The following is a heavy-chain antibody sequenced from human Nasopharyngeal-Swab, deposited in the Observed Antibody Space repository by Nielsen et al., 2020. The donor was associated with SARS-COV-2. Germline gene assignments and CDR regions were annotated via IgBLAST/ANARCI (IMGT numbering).Heavy chain of an antibody. V-gene: IGHV4-59*01. D-gene: IGHD6-13*01. CDR1: GGSISSYS. Sequence: SETLSLTCAVSGGSISSYSWSWIRLPPEKGLEWIGYIYYSGSTNYSPSLKSRVTISVDTSKNQSSLKLNSVTAADTAVYYCARTAGYYYMDVWGKGTTVTVSS. CDR3: ARTAGYYYMDV. J-gene: IGHJ6*03. CDR2: IYYSGST.